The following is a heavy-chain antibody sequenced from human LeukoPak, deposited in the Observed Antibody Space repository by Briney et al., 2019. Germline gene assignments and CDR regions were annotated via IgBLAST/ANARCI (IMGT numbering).Heavy chain of an antibody. Sequence: SETLSLTCTVSGGSISSHYWSWIRQPPGKGLEWSGYIYYSGSTNYNPSLKSRVTISVDTSKNQFSLKLSSVTAADTAVYYCARVQTDYSNHVYFDYWGQGTLVTVSS. J-gene: IGHJ4*02. CDR1: GGSISSHY. V-gene: IGHV4-59*11. CDR2: IYYSGST. CDR3: ARVQTDYSNHVYFDY. D-gene: IGHD4-11*01.